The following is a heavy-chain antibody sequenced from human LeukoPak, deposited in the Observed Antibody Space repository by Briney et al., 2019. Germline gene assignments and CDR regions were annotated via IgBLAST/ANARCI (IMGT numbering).Heavy chain of an antibody. V-gene: IGHV3-20*04. Sequence: GGSLRLSCTTSGFAFDDHGMSWVRQVPGKGLEWVSGINWNGGSTGYADPLRGRFTVSRDNAKNSLYLQMDSLRAEDTALYYCARAPITSPFYFDYWGQGTLVTVSS. CDR1: GFAFDDHG. D-gene: IGHD2-2*01. CDR3: ARAPITSPFYFDY. CDR2: INWNGGST. J-gene: IGHJ4*02.